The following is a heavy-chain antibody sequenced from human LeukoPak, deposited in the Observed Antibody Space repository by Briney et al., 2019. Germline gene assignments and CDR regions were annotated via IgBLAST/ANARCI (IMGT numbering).Heavy chain of an antibody. CDR1: GFPFSTYS. CDR3: ARTGPGGSTYYYGSGSFDY. J-gene: IGHJ4*02. D-gene: IGHD3-10*01. CDR2: ISRNSGTI. Sequence: GGSLRLSCAASGFPFSTYSMNWVRQAPGKGLEWVAYISRNSGTIYYADSVKGRFTISRDNAKSSLCLQMNRLRDEDTAVYYCARTGPGGSTYYYGSGSFDYWGQGTLVTVSS. V-gene: IGHV3-48*02.